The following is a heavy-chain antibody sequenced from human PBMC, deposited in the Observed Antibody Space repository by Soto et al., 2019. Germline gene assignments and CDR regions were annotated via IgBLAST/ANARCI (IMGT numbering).Heavy chain of an antibody. V-gene: IGHV3-33*01. Sequence: HVQLVESGGGVVQLGRSLRLSCAASGYTFSNHGLHWVRQAPGKGLEWVAAIWYDGSKKCYADSVKGRFTISRDDSRNTLYLEMNSLRADDTAVYYCARDPASSMDVWGQGTTVIVSS. CDR1: GYTFSNHG. CDR3: ARDPASSMDV. D-gene: IGHD6-25*01. J-gene: IGHJ6*02. CDR2: IWYDGSKK.